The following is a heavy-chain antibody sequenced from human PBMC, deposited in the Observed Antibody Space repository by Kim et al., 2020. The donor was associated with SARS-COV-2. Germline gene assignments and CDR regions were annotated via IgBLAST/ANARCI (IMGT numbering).Heavy chain of an antibody. V-gene: IGHV1-18*04. CDR3: ARDVWFGEETKYYYYGMDV. CDR1: GYTFTSYG. D-gene: IGHD3-10*01. CDR2: ISAYNGNT. Sequence: ASVKVSCKASGYTFTSYGISWVRQAPGQGLEWMGWISAYNGNTNYAQKLQGRVTMTTDTSTSTAYMELRSLRSDDTAVYYCARDVWFGEETKYYYYGMDVWGQGTTVTVSS. J-gene: IGHJ6*02.